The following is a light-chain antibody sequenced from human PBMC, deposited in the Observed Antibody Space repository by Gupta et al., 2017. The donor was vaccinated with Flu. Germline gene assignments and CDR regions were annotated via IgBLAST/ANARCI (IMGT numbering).Light chain of an antibody. CDR3: KHALNCPLT. J-gene: IGKJ4*01. Sequence: VTPGEPASISCKASQSRLHSNRYNYLDWYLQRPGQSPQLLIYLGSNRASGVPARFIGSGSGTDFTLNISSVEAEDVGVYYCKHALNCPLTFGRGTKVEIK. V-gene: IGKV2-28*01. CDR1: QSRLHSNRYNY. CDR2: LGS.